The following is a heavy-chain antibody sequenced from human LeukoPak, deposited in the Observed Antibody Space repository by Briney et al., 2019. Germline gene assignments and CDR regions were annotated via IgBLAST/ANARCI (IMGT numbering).Heavy chain of an antibody. CDR3: ARDLGDGAFDY. D-gene: IGHD3-16*01. CDR1: GFTFSSYE. Sequence: PGGSLRLSCAASGFTFSSYEMNWVRQAPGKGLEWVSYISSSGSTIYYADSVRGRFTISRDNAKNSLYLQMNSLRAEDTAVYYCARDLGDGAFDYWGQGTLVTVSS. CDR2: ISSSGSTI. V-gene: IGHV3-48*03. J-gene: IGHJ4*02.